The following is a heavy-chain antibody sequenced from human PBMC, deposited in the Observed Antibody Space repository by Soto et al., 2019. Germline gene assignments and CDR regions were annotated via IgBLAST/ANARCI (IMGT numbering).Heavy chain of an antibody. V-gene: IGHV3-33*01. CDR2: IRYDGSNK. CDR3: ARDGEVAAAATYYFDY. CDR1: GFTFSSYG. Sequence: GGSLRLSCAASGFTFSSYGMHWVRQAPGKGLEWVAVIRYDGSNKYYADSVKGRFTISRDNSKNTLYLQMNSLRAEDTAVYYCARDGEVAAAATYYFDYWGQGTLVTVSS. J-gene: IGHJ4*02. D-gene: IGHD6-13*01.